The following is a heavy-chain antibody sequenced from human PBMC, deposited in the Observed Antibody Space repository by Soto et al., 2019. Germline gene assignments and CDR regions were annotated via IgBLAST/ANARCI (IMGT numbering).Heavy chain of an antibody. CDR3: ARVFVPLAGIVATTDYYFYD. V-gene: IGHV4-59*08. Sequence: SETLSLTCTVSGGSISSYYWSWIRQPPGKGLEWIGYIYYSGSTNYNPSLKSRVTISVDTSKNQFSLKLSSVTAADTAVYYCARVFVPLAGIVATTDYYFYDWGQGTLVPVSS. J-gene: IGHJ4*02. CDR2: IYYSGST. D-gene: IGHD5-12*01. CDR1: GGSISSYY.